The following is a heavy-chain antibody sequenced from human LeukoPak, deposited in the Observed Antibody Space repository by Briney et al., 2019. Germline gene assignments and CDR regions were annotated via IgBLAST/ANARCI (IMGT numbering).Heavy chain of an antibody. CDR1: GFTFSNYG. CDR3: ARDQRGSYYGFFDY. Sequence: PGGSLRLSCAASGFTFSNYGMSWVRQAPGKGLEWVSYISSSGSSIYYADSVKGRFTMSRDNAKNSLYLQMNSLRAEDTAVYYCARDQRGSYYGFFDYWGQGTLVTVSS. CDR2: ISSSGSSI. J-gene: IGHJ4*02. D-gene: IGHD1-26*01. V-gene: IGHV3-48*04.